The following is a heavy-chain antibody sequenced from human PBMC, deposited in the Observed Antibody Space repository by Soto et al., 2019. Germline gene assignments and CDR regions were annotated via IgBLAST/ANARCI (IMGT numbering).Heavy chain of an antibody. V-gene: IGHV3-15*07. J-gene: IGHJ6*02. CDR2: IKSKTDGGTA. D-gene: IGHD2-2*01. Sequence: EVQLVESGGGLVKPGVYLRISCAASGFTFTNAWMNWVRQAPGKGLEWVGRIKSKTDGGTADYDAPVKGRFTISRDDSITPLYLQMNSLKAEDTAVYYCTPGGVPAAAKGYYYYAIDVWVQGTTVTVSS. CDR1: GFTFTNAW. CDR3: TPGGVPAAAKGYYYYAIDV.